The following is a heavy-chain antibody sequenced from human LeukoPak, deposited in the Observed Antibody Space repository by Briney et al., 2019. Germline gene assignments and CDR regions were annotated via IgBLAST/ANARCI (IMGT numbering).Heavy chain of an antibody. CDR3: AKGLYDSRSPMGAFDV. Sequence: GGSLRLSCAASGFTVSSNYMRWVRKAPGKGLEWVSVIYSGGSTYYADSVKGRFTISRDNSKNTLYLQMNSLRAEDTAVYFCAKGLYDSRSPMGAFDVWGLGTMVTVSS. J-gene: IGHJ3*01. CDR1: GFTVSSNY. D-gene: IGHD3-10*01. CDR2: IYSGGST. V-gene: IGHV3-66*01.